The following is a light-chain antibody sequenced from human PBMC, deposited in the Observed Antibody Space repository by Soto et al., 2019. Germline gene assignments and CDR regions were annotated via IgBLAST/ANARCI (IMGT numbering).Light chain of an antibody. V-gene: IGLV1-40*01. CDR2: DNT. J-gene: IGLJ2*01. CDR1: SSNIGAGYA. CDR3: QSYDSSLSGSV. Sequence: QSVLTQPPSVSGAPGQRVTISCTGSSSNIGAGYAVHWYQPFPGIAPKLLIYDNTNRPSGVPDRISGSKSGTSASLAITGLQAGDEADYYCQSYDSSLSGSVFGGGTQLTVL.